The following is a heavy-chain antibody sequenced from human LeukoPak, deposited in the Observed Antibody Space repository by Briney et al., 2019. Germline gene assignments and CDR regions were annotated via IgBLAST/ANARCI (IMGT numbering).Heavy chain of an antibody. Sequence: GGSLRLSCVASDFIFSNAWMNWVRQAPGKGLEWVGRIKNKADGGTIDYAAPVKGRFTISRDDSKNTLYLQMTSLKTEDTAVYYCTTGLGINWNDLGSFDYWGQGTLVTVSS. CDR1: DFIFSNAW. J-gene: IGHJ4*02. CDR2: IKNKADGGTI. V-gene: IGHV3-15*07. CDR3: TTGLGINWNDLGSFDY. D-gene: IGHD1-1*01.